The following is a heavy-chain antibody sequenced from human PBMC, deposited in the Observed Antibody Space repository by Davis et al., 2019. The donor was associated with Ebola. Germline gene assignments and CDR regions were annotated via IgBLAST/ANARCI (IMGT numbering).Heavy chain of an antibody. CDR1: GGSVSSSAYY. Sequence: SETLSLTCTVSGGSVSSSAYYWGWIRQPPGKGLEWIGTFYYRGRTFYNPSLKSRVTISVDTFKNHFSLKLSSVIAADTAVYYCARLPSLDRFDYWGQGILVTVSS. CDR2: FYYRGRT. CDR3: ARLPSLDRFDY. V-gene: IGHV4-39*02. D-gene: IGHD3-9*01. J-gene: IGHJ4*02.